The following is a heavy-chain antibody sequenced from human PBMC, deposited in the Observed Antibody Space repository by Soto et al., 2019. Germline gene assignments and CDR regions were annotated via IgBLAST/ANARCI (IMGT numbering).Heavy chain of an antibody. Sequence: QVQLQESGPGLVKPSETLSLTCTVSGGSISTYYWSWIRQPPGKGLEWIGFIYYTGSTNYNPSLKSRVTLSLDTSKNHFSLKLSSVTATDTAVYYCARASSCAYDSGAFDPWGQGTLVTVSS. CDR3: ARASSCAYDSGAFDP. CDR1: GGSISTYY. V-gene: IGHV4-59*01. D-gene: IGHD3-16*01. J-gene: IGHJ5*02. CDR2: IYYTGST.